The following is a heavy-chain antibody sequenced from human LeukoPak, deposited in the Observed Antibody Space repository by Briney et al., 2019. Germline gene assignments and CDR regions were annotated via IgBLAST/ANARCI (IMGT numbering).Heavy chain of an antibody. Sequence: GGSLRLSCAASGFTFSKYWMTWVRQAPGKGLEWVANIKEDGSEKYYVDSVKGRFTTSRDNAKNSLYLQMDSLRAEDTAVYYCARVAYNYGSFDYWGQGTLVTVSS. CDR3: ARVAYNYGSFDY. V-gene: IGHV3-7*01. D-gene: IGHD5-18*01. CDR2: IKEDGSEK. CDR1: GFTFSKYW. J-gene: IGHJ4*02.